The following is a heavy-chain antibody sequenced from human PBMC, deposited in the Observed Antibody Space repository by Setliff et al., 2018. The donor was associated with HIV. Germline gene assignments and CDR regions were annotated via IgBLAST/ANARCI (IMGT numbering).Heavy chain of an antibody. V-gene: IGHV1-69-2*01. Sequence: GASVKVSCKASGYTFTDYYMHWVQQAPGKGLEWMGRADPKNGKTLYAENLRGRITITADTSTDTAYMELNSLRSEDTAMYYCATLDYYGSQTYNLALHYWGQGTLVTVSS. CDR1: GYTFTDYY. CDR3: ATLDYYGSQTYNLALHY. CDR2: ADPKNGKT. D-gene: IGHD3-10*01. J-gene: IGHJ4*02.